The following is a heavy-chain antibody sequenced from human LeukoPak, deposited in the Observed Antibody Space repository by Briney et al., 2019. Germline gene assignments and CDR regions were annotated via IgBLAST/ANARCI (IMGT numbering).Heavy chain of an antibody. V-gene: IGHV4-59*01. CDR3: ARGPQRGYSYGPNDAFDI. D-gene: IGHD5-18*01. Sequence: KPSETLSLTCTVAGGSISSYYWSWIRQPPGKGLEWTGYIENSGSTRYDPSLKSRVTISVVSSKNQFSLKLSDVTAADTAVYYCARGPQRGYSYGPNDAFDIWGQGTMVTVSS. J-gene: IGHJ3*02. CDR2: IENSGST. CDR1: GGSISSYY.